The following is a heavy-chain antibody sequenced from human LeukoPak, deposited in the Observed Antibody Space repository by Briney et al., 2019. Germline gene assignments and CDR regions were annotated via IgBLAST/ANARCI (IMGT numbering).Heavy chain of an antibody. D-gene: IGHD5-12*01. J-gene: IGHJ4*02. CDR2: IYYSGST. Sequence: SGTLSLTCAVSGGSISSSNWWSWVRQPPGKGLEWIGYIYYSGSTNYNPSLKSRVTISVDTSKNQFSLKLSSVTAADTAVYYCARWLRYGYYFDYWGQGTLVTVSS. CDR3: ARWLRYGYYFDY. V-gene: IGHV4-4*02. CDR1: GGSISSSNW.